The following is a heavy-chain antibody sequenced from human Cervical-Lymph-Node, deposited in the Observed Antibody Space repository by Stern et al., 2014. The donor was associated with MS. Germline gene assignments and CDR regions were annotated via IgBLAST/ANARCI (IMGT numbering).Heavy chain of an antibody. D-gene: IGHD2-15*01. J-gene: IGHJ5*02. CDR3: ARGVVSNRAAATLHNLFDP. CDR1: GGTFSSSYA. V-gene: IGHV1-69*09. Sequence: QLVQSGAEVKKPGSSMNVSCKTSGGTFSSSYAITWMRQAPGQGLEWMGRIIPIVGLANYAQKFQGRVTITADTSTSTTYMELNSLRSEDTAVYYCARGVVSNRAAATLHNLFDPWGQGTLVTDSS. CDR2: IIPIVGLA.